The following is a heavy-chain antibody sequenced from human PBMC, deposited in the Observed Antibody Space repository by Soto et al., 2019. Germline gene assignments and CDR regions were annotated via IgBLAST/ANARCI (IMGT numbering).Heavy chain of an antibody. D-gene: IGHD2-15*01. V-gene: IGHV3-23*01. CDR2: ISGSGGST. Sequence: EVQLLESGGGLVQPGGSLRLSCAASGFTFSSYAMSLVRQAPGKGLEWVSAISGSGGSTYYADSVKGRFTISRDNSKNTLYLQMNSLRAEDTAVYYCAKVRYCSGGSCYSGWFDPWGQGTLVTVSS. J-gene: IGHJ5*02. CDR1: GFTFSSYA. CDR3: AKVRYCSGGSCYSGWFDP.